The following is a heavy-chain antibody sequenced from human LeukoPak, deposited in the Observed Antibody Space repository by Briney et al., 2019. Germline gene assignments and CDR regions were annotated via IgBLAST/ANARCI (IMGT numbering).Heavy chain of an antibody. D-gene: IGHD6-6*01. Sequence: ASVKVSFKASGYTFTYYYMHWVREPPGQGLERMGIINPSSGSTSYAQKFQGRVTMTRDTSTSTVYMDVSSLRSDDTAVYYCATIAASDAEYFQHWGQGSLVTVSS. J-gene: IGHJ1*01. CDR3: ATIAASDAEYFQH. V-gene: IGHV1-46*01. CDR1: GYTFTYYY. CDR2: INPSSGST.